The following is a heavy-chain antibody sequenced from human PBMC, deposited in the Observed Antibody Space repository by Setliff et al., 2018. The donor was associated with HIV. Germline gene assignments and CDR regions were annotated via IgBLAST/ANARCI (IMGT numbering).Heavy chain of an antibody. D-gene: IGHD3-22*01. Sequence: SETLSLTCTVSGGSVSSYYWSWIRQPPGKGPEWIGYIYTSGSTNYNPSLKSRVTISVDTSKDQFSLKLSSVTAADTAVYYCAIHGWKIDYYDSSGHMAGDYYFDYLGQGTLVTVSS. CDR2: IYTSGST. J-gene: IGHJ4*02. CDR1: GGSVSSYY. V-gene: IGHV4-4*09. CDR3: AIHGWKIDYYDSSGHMAGDYYFDY.